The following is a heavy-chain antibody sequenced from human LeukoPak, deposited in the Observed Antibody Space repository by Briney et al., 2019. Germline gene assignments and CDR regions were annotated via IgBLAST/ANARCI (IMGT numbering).Heavy chain of an antibody. CDR3: ARWGHRSSSFDDSAFDY. CDR1: GYTFTGYH. D-gene: IGHD6-6*01. V-gene: IGHV1-2*02. CDR2: INPNSGGT. J-gene: IGHJ4*02. Sequence: ASVKVSCKASGYTFTGYHMHWVRQAPGQGLEWMGWINPNSGGTNYAQKFQGRVTMTRDTSISTAYMELSRLRSDDTAVYYCARWGHRSSSFDDSAFDYWGQGTLVTVSS.